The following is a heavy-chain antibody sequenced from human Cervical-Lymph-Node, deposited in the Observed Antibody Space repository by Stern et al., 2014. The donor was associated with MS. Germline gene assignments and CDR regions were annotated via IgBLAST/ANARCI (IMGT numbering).Heavy chain of an antibody. CDR2: IYSGGST. D-gene: IGHD1-26*01. CDR1: GFTVSNNY. CDR3: ARTQRVPGARYFDS. Sequence: EVHLVESGGGLVQPGGSLRLSCAASGFTVSNNYMNWVRQAPGKGLEWGSVIYSGGSTYYTDSVEGRFTISRDSSKNTLYLQRNSLTTEDTAVYYCARTQRVPGARYFDSWGQGTLVTVSS. J-gene: IGHJ4*02. V-gene: IGHV3-66*02.